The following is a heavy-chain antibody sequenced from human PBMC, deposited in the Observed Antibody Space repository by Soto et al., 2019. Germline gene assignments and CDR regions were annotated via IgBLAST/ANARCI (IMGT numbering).Heavy chain of an antibody. V-gene: IGHV1-69*02. CDR1: GDSFNNYT. D-gene: IGHD3-16*01. CDR2: IIPIMGLT. J-gene: IGHJ4*02. CDR3: AAADLMILTPPLDY. Sequence: ASVKVSCKTSGDSFNNYTFYWVRQAPGQGPEWMGRIIPIMGLTNYAQKFQGRATVTADKSTSTVYMELSGLRSEDTAVYYCAAADLMILTPPLDYWGQGTLVTVSS.